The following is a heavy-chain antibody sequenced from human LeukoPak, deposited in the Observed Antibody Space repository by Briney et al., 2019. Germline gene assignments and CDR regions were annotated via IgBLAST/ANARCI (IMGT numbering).Heavy chain of an antibody. Sequence: GGPLRLSCAASEFTFSSYTMNWVRQAPGKGLEWVSSISSSSTYIYYADSVKGRFTISRDNSKNTLYLQMNSLRAEDTAIYYCAKRGAVAFDYWGQGTLVTVSS. CDR1: EFTFSSYT. CDR2: ISSSSTYI. J-gene: IGHJ4*02. CDR3: AKRGAVAFDY. D-gene: IGHD6-19*01. V-gene: IGHV3-21*04.